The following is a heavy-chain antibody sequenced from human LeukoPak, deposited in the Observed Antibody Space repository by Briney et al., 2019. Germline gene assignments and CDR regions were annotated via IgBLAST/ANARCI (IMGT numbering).Heavy chain of an antibody. CDR1: GFTFSSYA. Sequence: GGSLRLSCAASGFTFSSYAMHWVRQAPGKGLERVAVISYDGSNKYYADSVKGRFTISRDNSKNTLYLQMNSLGAEDTAVYYCARDYSYDILTGTRFDYWGQGTLVTVSS. J-gene: IGHJ4*02. CDR3: ARDYSYDILTGTRFDY. V-gene: IGHV3-30-3*01. CDR2: ISYDGSNK. D-gene: IGHD3-9*01.